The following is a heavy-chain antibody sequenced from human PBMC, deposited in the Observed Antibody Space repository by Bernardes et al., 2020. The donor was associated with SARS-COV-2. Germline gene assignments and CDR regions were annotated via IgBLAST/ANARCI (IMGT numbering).Heavy chain of an antibody. Sequence: GVLRLSCSASGFTFSSYWMSWVRQAPGKGLEWVANIKQDGSEKYYVDSVKGRFTISRDNAKNSLYLQMNSLRAEDTAVYYCARDLGSSSQHYYYYYGMDVWGQGTTVTVSS. J-gene: IGHJ6*02. D-gene: IGHD6-6*01. CDR1: GFTFSSYW. CDR3: ARDLGSSSQHYYYYYGMDV. V-gene: IGHV3-7*01. CDR2: IKQDGSEK.